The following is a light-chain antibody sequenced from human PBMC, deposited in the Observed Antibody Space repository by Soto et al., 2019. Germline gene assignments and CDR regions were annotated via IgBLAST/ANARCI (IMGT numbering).Light chain of an antibody. CDR1: QSISTSY. CDR2: GAS. CDR3: QQYDSSPMYT. V-gene: IGKV3-20*01. Sequence: EIVLTQSPGTLSLSPGERATLSCRASQSISTSYSAWYQQRPGQAPRLLIYGASSRATGIPDRFSGSGSGTAFTLTISRLEPEDFAVYYCQQYDSSPMYTFGQGTKLQIK. J-gene: IGKJ2*01.